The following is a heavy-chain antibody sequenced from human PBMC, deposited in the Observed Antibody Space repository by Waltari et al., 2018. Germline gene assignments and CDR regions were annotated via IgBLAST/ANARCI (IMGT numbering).Heavy chain of an antibody. V-gene: IGHV4-59*11. CDR2: INYHGSPHY. CDR1: GGSISSHY. CDR3: ARTSSSGGY. J-gene: IGHJ4*02. Sequence: QVQLQESGPGLVKPSETLSLTCTVSGGSISSHYWSWIRQPPGKGLEWIGCINYHGSPHYTYNPSLKSRVTISLDTSNQQFSLRMTSVTAADTAVYYCARTSSSGGYWGQGALVTVSS. D-gene: IGHD3-10*01.